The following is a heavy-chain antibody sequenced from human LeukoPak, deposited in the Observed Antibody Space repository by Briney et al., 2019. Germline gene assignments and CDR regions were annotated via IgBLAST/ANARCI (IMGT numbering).Heavy chain of an antibody. CDR2: IKEDGSEK. CDR1: GFTFSYYW. J-gene: IGHJ6*04. Sequence: GGSLRLSCAASGFTFSYYWMSWVRQAPGKGLEWVANIKEDGSEKYYVDSVKGRFTVSRDNAKNSLYLQMNSLRAEDTAVYYCAELGITMIGGVWGKGTTVTISS. CDR3: AELGITMIGGV. V-gene: IGHV3-7*01. D-gene: IGHD3-10*02.